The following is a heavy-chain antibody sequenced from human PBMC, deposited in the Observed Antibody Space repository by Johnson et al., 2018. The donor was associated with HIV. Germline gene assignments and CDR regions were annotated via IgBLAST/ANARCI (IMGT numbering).Heavy chain of an antibody. CDR3: VTADRGSA. CDR2: IYGGGTT. Sequence: VQLVESGGGLVQPGGSLRLSCAASGFTVSTNYLTWVRQAPGKGLEWVSLIYGGGTTYYADSVKGRFTVSRDNSKNSLYLQMNSLRDEDTAVYYCVTADRGSAWGQGTTVTVSS. J-gene: IGHJ3*01. CDR1: GFTVSTNY. V-gene: IGHV3-66*01. D-gene: IGHD1-26*01.